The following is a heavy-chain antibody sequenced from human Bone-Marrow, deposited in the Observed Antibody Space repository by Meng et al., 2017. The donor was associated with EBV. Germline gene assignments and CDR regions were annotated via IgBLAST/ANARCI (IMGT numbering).Heavy chain of an antibody. J-gene: IGHJ4*02. Sequence: QVQLQESGPGLVKPSETLSLTCMVSDGSISSSSYYWGWIRQPPGKGLEWTGSIYYSGTTHYNPSLKSRVTISVDTSKNQLSLKVNSVTAADTGVYYCARPGYCGEPSCYHRERPFDYWGQGTLVTVSS. CDR2: IYYSGTT. V-gene: IGHV4-39*01. D-gene: IGHD2-2*01. CDR1: DGSISSSSYY. CDR3: ARPGYCGEPSCYHRERPFDY.